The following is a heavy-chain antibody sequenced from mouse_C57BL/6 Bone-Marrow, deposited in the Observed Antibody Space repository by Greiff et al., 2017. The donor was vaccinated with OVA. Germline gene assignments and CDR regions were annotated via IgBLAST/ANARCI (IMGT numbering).Heavy chain of an antibody. CDR2: INPYNGGT. J-gene: IGHJ1*03. Sequence: VQLKESGPVLVKPGASVPISCKASGYTFTDYYMNWVKQSHGKSLEWIGVINPYNGGTSYNQKFKGKATLTVDKSSSTAYMELNSLTSEDSAVYYCAMGTTVVATRYFDVWGTGTTVTVSS. D-gene: IGHD1-1*01. CDR1: GYTFTDYY. V-gene: IGHV1-19*01. CDR3: AMGTTVVATRYFDV.